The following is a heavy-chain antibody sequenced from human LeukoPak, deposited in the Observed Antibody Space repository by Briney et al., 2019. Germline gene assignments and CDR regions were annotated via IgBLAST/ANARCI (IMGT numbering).Heavy chain of an antibody. CDR2: INAGSGNT. CDR3: MRESALPH. V-gene: IGHV1-3*01. Sequence: VASVKVSCKASGYTFTSYAMHWVRQAPGQRLEWMGWINAGSGNTKYPQKFQGRVTITRDTSASTAYMELSSLRSEDTAVYYCMRESALPHWGQGTLVTVSS. CDR1: GYTFTSYA. J-gene: IGHJ4*02.